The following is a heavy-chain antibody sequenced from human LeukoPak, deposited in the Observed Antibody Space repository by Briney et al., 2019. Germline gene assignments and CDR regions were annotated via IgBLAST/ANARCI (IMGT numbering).Heavy chain of an antibody. CDR1: GGTFSSYA. CDR3: ARDLPYYDSSGYDHRRWFDP. V-gene: IGHV1-69*05. J-gene: IGHJ5*02. Sequence: ASVKVSCKASGGTFSSYAISWVRQAPGQGLEWMGRIIPIFGTANYAQKLRGRVTITTDESTSTAYMELSSLRSEDTAVYYCARDLPYYDSSGYDHRRWFDPWGQGTLVTVSS. D-gene: IGHD3-22*01. CDR2: IIPIFGTA.